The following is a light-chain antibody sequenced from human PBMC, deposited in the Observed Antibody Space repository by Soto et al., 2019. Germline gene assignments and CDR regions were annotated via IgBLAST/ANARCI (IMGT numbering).Light chain of an antibody. CDR3: QQYHIYSGT. Sequence: IQLTQSPSTLSASVGHRVTITCRASQTIDSWLAWYQQRPGKPPNLLIYKASTLASGVPSRFSGSGYGTEFNLTINSLQTDDFATYYCQQYHIYSGTFGQGTKVDIK. CDR2: KAS. J-gene: IGKJ1*01. CDR1: QTIDSW. V-gene: IGKV1-5*03.